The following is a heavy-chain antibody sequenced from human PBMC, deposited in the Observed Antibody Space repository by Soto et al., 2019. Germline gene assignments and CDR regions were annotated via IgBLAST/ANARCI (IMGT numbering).Heavy chain of an antibody. CDR3: ARGSNYYDSSGYYSNDFDY. V-gene: IGHV4-4*02. CDR2: IYRSGST. CDR1: GGSISSSNW. D-gene: IGHD3-22*01. Sequence: SETLSLTCAVSGGSISSSNWWSWVRQPPGKGLEWIGEIYRSGSTNYNPSLKSRVTISVDKSKNQFSLKLSSVTAADTAVYYCARGSNYYDSSGYYSNDFDYWGQGTLVTVSS. J-gene: IGHJ4*02.